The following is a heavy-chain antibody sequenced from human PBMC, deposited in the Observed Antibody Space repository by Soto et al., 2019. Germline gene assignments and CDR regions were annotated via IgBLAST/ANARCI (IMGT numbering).Heavy chain of an antibody. J-gene: IGHJ4*02. V-gene: IGHV1-8*01. Sequence: QVQLVQSGAEVKKPGASVKVSCKASGYTFTSYDINWVRQATGQGLEWMGWMNPNSGNTGYAQKFQGRVTMTRNTSISTDYMELSSLRSEDTAVYYCARGGITMVRGVSYYFDYWGQGTLVTVSS. CDR2: MNPNSGNT. D-gene: IGHD3-10*01. CDR1: GYTFTSYD. CDR3: ARGGITMVRGVSYYFDY.